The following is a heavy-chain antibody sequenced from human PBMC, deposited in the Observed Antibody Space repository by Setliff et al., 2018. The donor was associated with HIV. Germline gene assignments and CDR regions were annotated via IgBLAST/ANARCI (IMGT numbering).Heavy chain of an antibody. D-gene: IGHD2-8*01. J-gene: IGHJ6*02. Sequence: SESLSLTCTVSGGSINSGHYYWSWIRQHPGKGLEWIGYVHSTGNTYYNPSLKSRPRISVDTSKSHFSLNLISVTAEDAAVYYCARASGNGAHQGRDVWGQGTTGTVSS. V-gene: IGHV4-31*03. CDR3: ARASGNGAHQGRDV. CDR2: VHSTGNT. CDR1: GGSINSGHYY.